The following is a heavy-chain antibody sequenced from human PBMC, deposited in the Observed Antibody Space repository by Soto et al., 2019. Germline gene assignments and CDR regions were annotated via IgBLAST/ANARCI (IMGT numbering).Heavy chain of an antibody. CDR2: INPSGGVT. V-gene: IGHV1-46*01. D-gene: IGHD5-12*01. Sequence: ASVKVSCKASGYTFTSYDINWVRQATGQGLEWMGIINPSGGVTSYAQNFQGRVAMTRDTSTSTVYMELSSLRSEDTAVYYCAAGHGYNFSFDYWGQGTLVTVSS. CDR3: AAGHGYNFSFDY. CDR1: GYTFTSYD. J-gene: IGHJ4*02.